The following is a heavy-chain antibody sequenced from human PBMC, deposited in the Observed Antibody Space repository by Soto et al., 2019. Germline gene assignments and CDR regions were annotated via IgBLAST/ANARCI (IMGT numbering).Heavy chain of an antibody. D-gene: IGHD3-16*01. V-gene: IGHV3-21*01. CDR1: GFTFSAYN. J-gene: IGHJ4*02. Sequence: ESGGGLVTPGESLRLSCAGSGFTFSAYNINWVRQAPGKGLEWVSSISAGSLFIYQPDSMKGRFTISRDDARNSVYLQMNSLTAEDTAVYYCARSPGVGVRGAYWGQGTLVTVSS. CDR2: ISAGSLFI. CDR3: ARSPGVGVRGAY.